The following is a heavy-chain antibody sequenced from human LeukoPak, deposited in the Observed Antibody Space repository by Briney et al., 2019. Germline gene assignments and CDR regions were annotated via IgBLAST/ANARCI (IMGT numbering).Heavy chain of an antibody. J-gene: IGHJ3*02. CDR3: GASRQYVGAFDI. D-gene: IGHD3-16*01. V-gene: IGHV3-48*03. CDR2: ISSSSTTI. CDR1: GFTFSSYE. Sequence: GGSLRLSCAASGFTFSSYELYWVRQAPGKGLEWIPYISSSSTTIKYADSVRGRFTISRDDAGESLYLQMNSLRAEDTAIYYCGASRQYVGAFDIWGQGTLVTVSS.